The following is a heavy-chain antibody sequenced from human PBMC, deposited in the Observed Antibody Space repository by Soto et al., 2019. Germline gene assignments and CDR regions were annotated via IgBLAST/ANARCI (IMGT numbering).Heavy chain of an antibody. J-gene: IGHJ4*02. V-gene: IGHV3-23*01. CDR2: ISGSGGST. CDR3: AKETDSSGWSSPSY. CDR1: GFTFSSYA. D-gene: IGHD6-19*01. Sequence: LRLSCAASGFTFSSYAMSWVRQAPGKGLEWVSAISGSGGSTYYADSVKGRFTISRDNSKNTLYLQMNSLRAEDTAVYYCAKETDSSGWSSPSYWGQGTLVTVSS.